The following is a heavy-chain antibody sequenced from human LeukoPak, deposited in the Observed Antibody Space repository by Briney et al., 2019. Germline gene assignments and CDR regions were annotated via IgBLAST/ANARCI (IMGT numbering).Heavy chain of an antibody. CDR3: ARTQYSTSPEGYYYYYMDV. CDR2: IYYSGST. V-gene: IGHV4-39*01. J-gene: IGHJ6*03. CDR1: GGSISSSSYY. D-gene: IGHD6-6*01. Sequence: SETLSLTCTVSGGSISSSSYYWGWIRQPPGKGLEWIGSIYYSGSTYYNPSLKSRVTISVDRTKDQFSLKLSSVTAADTAVYHWARTQYSTSPEGYYYYYMDVWGKGTTLTVSS.